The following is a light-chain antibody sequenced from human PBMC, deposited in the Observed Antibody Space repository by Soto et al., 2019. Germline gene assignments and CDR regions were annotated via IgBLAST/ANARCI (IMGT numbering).Light chain of an antibody. CDR1: QSVSSN. CDR3: QQYNSYPWT. V-gene: IGKV3-15*01. CDR2: GAS. J-gene: IGKJ1*01. Sequence: EIVLTQSPATLSLSPGERATLSCRASQSVSSNLAWYQQKPGQAPRLLIYGASTRATGIPARFSGSGSGTELTLTISSLQPDDSAAYYCQQYNSYPWTFGQGTKVDIK.